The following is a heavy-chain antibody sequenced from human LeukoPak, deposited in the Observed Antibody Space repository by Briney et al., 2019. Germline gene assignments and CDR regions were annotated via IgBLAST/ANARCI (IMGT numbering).Heavy chain of an antibody. V-gene: IGHV4-38-2*02. J-gene: IGHJ5*02. CDR3: ARDVDGGEFLNNWFDP. D-gene: IGHD3-10*01. CDR1: GYSISSGYY. Sequence: SETLSLTCSVSGYSISSGYYWGWIRQPPGKGLEWIGTIYHSGSTYYNLSLKSRVTISVDTSKNQFSLKLSSVTAADTAVYYCARDVDGGEFLNNWFDPWGQGTLVTVSS. CDR2: IYHSGST.